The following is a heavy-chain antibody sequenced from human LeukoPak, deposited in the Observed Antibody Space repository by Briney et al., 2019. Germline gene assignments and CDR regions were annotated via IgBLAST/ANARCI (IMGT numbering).Heavy chain of an antibody. CDR1: GFTFSVFW. CDR3: AMGYKSAYSWDY. D-gene: IGHD5-18*01. CDR2: ISPDGRGT. J-gene: IGHJ4*02. V-gene: IGHV3-74*01. Sequence: GSLRLSCAASGFTFSVFWMFWVRQAPGQGLVWVSHISPDGRGTNYADSVKGRFTISRDNARNTLYLQLNSLTAEDTAVYYCAMGYKSAYSWDYWGQGTLVTVSS.